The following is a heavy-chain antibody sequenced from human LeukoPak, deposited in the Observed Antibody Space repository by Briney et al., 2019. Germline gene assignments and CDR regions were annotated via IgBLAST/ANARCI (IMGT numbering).Heavy chain of an antibody. J-gene: IGHJ4*02. Sequence: ASVKVSCKASGYTFTAYYIHWVRQAPGQGREWMGWISPNSGGTNYAPKFQGRVTMTRDTSISTAYMELSSLRSDATAVYYCARDYSSSPPRTFDYWGRGTLATVSS. CDR1: GYTFTAYY. CDR2: ISPNSGGT. D-gene: IGHD6-6*01. V-gene: IGHV1-2*02. CDR3: ARDYSSSPPRTFDY.